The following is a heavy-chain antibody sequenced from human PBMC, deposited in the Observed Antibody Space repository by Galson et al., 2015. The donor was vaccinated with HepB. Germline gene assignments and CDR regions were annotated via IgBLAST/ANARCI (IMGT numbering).Heavy chain of an antibody. Sequence: SVKVSCKGSGGMFNTYSFSWARQAPGQGLEWLGRIIPLLGMTSYAQSFQGRVTLTADRFRATAYMELTNLRHEDTGVYYCAREAALSIRYNYVNDYWGQGTRVTIPS. CDR2: IIPLLGMT. J-gene: IGHJ4*02. V-gene: IGHV1-69*04. D-gene: IGHD3-16*01. CDR3: AREAALSIRYNYVNDY. CDR1: GGMFNTYS.